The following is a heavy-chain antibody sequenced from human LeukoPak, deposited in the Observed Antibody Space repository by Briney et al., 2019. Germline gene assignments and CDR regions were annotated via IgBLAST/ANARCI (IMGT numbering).Heavy chain of an antibody. D-gene: IGHD1-7*01. J-gene: IGHJ4*02. CDR3: AEDKSKGELRGNEFDY. CDR1: GFTFTSYA. Sequence: PGGSLRLSCAASGFTFTSYAMSWVRQAPGKGLEWVSAISGSGVSTYYADSVKGRFTISRDNSKNTLYLHMNSLGAEDTALYYCAEDKSKGELRGNEFDYWGQGTLVIVSS. CDR2: ISGSGVST. V-gene: IGHV3-23*01.